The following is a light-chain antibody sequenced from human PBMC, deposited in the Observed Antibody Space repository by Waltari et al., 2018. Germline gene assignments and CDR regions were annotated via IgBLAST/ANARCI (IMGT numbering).Light chain of an antibody. CDR1: RSNIGSNY. V-gene: IGLV1-47*01. Sequence: QSVLTQPPSASGTPGQRVTISCSGSRSNIGSNYVYWYQQLPGTAPKLLIYRNNQRPSGVPDRFSGSKSGTSASLAISGLRSEDDADYYCAAWDDSLGWVFGGGTKLTVL. CDR3: AAWDDSLGWV. J-gene: IGLJ3*02. CDR2: RNN.